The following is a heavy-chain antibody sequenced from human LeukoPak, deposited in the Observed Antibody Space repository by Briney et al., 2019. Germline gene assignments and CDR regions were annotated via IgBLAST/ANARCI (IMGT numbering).Heavy chain of an antibody. CDR2: VSYDGGSK. Sequence: QPGGSLRLSCAASGFAFSTYAMHWVRQGPGKGLEWVALVSYDGGSKYYADSVKGRITISRDNSKNTLHLQMNSPRSEGTGVYYCARVKGGIAAAGNYFDYWGQGTLVTVSS. J-gene: IGHJ4*02. D-gene: IGHD6-13*01. CDR3: ARVKGGIAAAGNYFDY. CDR1: GFAFSTYA. V-gene: IGHV3-30-3*01.